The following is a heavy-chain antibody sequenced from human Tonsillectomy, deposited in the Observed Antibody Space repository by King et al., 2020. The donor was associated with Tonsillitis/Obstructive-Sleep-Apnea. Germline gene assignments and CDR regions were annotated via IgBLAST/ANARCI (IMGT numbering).Heavy chain of an antibody. CDR2: IDPSDSYT. CDR3: ATGIAVAGTSPSDYYGMDV. CDR1: GYSFTSYW. Sequence: QLVQSGAEVKKPGESLRISCKGSGYSFTSYWISWVRQMPGKGLEWMGRIDPSDSYTNYSPSFQGHVTISADKSISTAYLQWSSLKASDTAMYYCATGIAVAGTSPSDYYGMDVWGQGTTVTVSS. D-gene: IGHD6-19*01. J-gene: IGHJ6*02. V-gene: IGHV5-10-1*01.